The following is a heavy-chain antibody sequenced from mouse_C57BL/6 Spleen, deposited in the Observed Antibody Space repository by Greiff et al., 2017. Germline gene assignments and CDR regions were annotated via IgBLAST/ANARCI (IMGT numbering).Heavy chain of an antibody. CDR3: TRRRYDYDDAMDY. CDR1: GYTFTDYE. J-gene: IGHJ4*01. CDR2: IDPETGGT. D-gene: IGHD2-4*01. V-gene: IGHV1-15*01. Sequence: VQLVESGAELVRPGASVTLSCKASGYTFTDYEMHWVKQTPVHGLEWIGAIDPETGGTAYNQKFKGKAILTADKSSSTAYMELRSLTSEDSAVYYCTRRRYDYDDAMDYWGQGTSVTVSS.